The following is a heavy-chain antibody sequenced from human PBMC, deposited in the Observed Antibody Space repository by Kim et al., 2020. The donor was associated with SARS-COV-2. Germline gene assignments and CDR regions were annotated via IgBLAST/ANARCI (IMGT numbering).Heavy chain of an antibody. J-gene: IGHJ6*02. Sequence: GGSLRLSCAASGFTFSSYWMHWVRQAPGKGLVWVSRINSDGSSTSYADSVKGRFTISRDNAKNTLYLQMNSLRAEDTAVYYCAAARAVAGSYYYYGMDVWGQGTTVTVSS. CDR1: GFTFSSYW. V-gene: IGHV3-74*01. D-gene: IGHD6-19*01. CDR3: AAARAVAGSYYYYGMDV. CDR2: INSDGSST.